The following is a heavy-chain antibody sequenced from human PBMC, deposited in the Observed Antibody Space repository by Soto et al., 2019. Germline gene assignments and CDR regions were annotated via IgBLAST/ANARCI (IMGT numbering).Heavy chain of an antibody. CDR3: TGITWFRGMDV. J-gene: IGHJ6*02. V-gene: IGHV6-1*01. Sequence: LAPGIYGDSISSNSAGWTWIRQSPSRGLEWLGRTYYKTKWNNDYALSVQSRITIYPDTSKNQFSLHLYSVTPEDTAVYYCTGITWFRGMDVWGQGTPVTVS. CDR2: TYYKTKWNN. CDR1: GDSISSNSAG. D-gene: IGHD3-10*01.